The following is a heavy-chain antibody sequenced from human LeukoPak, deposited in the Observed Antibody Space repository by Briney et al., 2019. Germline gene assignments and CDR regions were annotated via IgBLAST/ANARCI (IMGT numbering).Heavy chain of an antibody. V-gene: IGHV4-38-2*02. Sequence: PSETLSLTCTVSGYSISSGYYWGWIRQPPGKGLEWIGSIYHSGSTYYNPSLKSRVTISVDTSKNQFSLKLSSVTAADTAVYYCARESEAVVTANFYYGMDVWGQGTTVTVSS. CDR2: IYHSGST. J-gene: IGHJ6*02. D-gene: IGHD2-21*02. CDR1: GYSISSGYY. CDR3: ARESEAVVTANFYYGMDV.